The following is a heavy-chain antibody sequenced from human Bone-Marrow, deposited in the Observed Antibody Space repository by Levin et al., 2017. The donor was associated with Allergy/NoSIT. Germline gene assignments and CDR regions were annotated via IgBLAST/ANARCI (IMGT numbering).Heavy chain of an antibody. J-gene: IGHJ3*01. CDR2: IYTSGST. CDR3: ARDLGEGTFGDALDV. V-gene: IGHV4-4*07. CDR1: GGSMTNYY. Sequence: SQTLSLTCTVSGGSMTNYYWSWLRQPAGKGLEWIGRIYTSGSTNNNPSLKSRVTMLVDTSKNQVFLKLSALTAADTAVYYCARDLGEGTFGDALDVWGQGTMVTVAS. D-gene: IGHD3-16*01.